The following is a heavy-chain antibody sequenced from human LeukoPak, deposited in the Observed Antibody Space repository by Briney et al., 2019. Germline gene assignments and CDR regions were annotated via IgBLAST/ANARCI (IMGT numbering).Heavy chain of an antibody. CDR1: GGSISDYY. J-gene: IGHJ6*03. V-gene: IGHV4-59*01. Sequence: SETLSLTCTVSGGSISDYYWNWIRQPPGKGLEWIGYIYYSGSTTYNPSLKSRVTMSVGTAKNQFSLKLRSVTAADTAVYYCARGDFCSKSNCYLRPMDVWGKGTTVTVSS. CDR3: ARGDFCSKSNCYLRPMDV. D-gene: IGHD3-3*01. CDR2: IYYSGST.